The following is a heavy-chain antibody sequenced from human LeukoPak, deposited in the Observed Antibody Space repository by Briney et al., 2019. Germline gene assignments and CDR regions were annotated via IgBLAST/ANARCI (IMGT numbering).Heavy chain of an antibody. Sequence: SETLSLTCTVSGGSISSYYWSWIRQPPGKGLEWIGYIYYSGSTNYNPPLKSRVTISVDTSKNQFSLKLSSVTAADTAVCYCARENHDYGDFSFFDYWGQGTLVTVSS. CDR3: ARENHDYGDFSFFDY. CDR1: GGSISSYY. V-gene: IGHV4-59*01. D-gene: IGHD4-17*01. CDR2: IYYSGST. J-gene: IGHJ4*02.